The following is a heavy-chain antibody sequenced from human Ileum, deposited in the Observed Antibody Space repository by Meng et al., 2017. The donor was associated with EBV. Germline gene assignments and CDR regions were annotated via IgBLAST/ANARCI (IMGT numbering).Heavy chain of an antibody. J-gene: IGHJ4*02. CDR3: ARVGQWLPIDY. V-gene: IGHV4-4*02. D-gene: IGHD6-19*01. CDR1: GVPISSSNW. CDR2: IYHSGST. Sequence: QLQLQDSAPGLVKPSGTPSLTFAVSGVPISSSNWGSWVRQPPGKGLEWIGEIYHSGSTNYNPSLKSRVTISVDKSKNQFSLNLSSVTAADTAVYDCARVGQWLPIDYWGQGTLVTVSS.